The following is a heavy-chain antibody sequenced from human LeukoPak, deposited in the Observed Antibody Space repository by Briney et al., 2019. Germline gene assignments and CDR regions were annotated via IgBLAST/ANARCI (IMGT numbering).Heavy chain of an antibody. Sequence: SETLSLTCTVSGGSISSYYWSWIRQPPGKGLEWIGYIYYSGSTNYNPSLKSRVTISVDTSKNQFSLKLSSVTAADTAVYYCARVGYSSGWYWFDPWGQGTLVTVSS. CDR3: ARVGYSSGWYWFDP. CDR1: GGSISSYY. J-gene: IGHJ5*02. CDR2: IYYSGST. D-gene: IGHD6-19*01. V-gene: IGHV4-59*01.